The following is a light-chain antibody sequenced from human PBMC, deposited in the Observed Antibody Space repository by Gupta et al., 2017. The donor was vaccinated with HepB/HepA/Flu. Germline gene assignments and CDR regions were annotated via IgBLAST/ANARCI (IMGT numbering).Light chain of an antibody. J-gene: IGKJ4*01. CDR1: QSVSRF. CDR2: DAS. V-gene: IGKV3-11*01. CDR3: HQRYSWPLT. Sequence: EIVLTQSTVTLSLSPGERATLSCRVSQSVSRFLAWYQQKPGQAPRLLIHDASNRATGIPARFSGSGSGTDFTLTISSLEPEDFAVYYCHQRYSWPLTFGGGTKVEIK.